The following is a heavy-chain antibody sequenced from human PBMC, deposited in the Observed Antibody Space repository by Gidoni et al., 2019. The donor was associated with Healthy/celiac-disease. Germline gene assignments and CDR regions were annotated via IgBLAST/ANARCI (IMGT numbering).Heavy chain of an antibody. CDR3: TTDQRIAVAGTFRPGVTDY. CDR1: GLTSSNAW. V-gene: IGHV3-15*01. J-gene: IGHJ4*02. CDR2: IKSKTDGGTT. Sequence: EVQLVESGGGLVKPGGSLGLARAASGLTSSNAWMSWARQAPGKGLELVGRIKSKTDGGTTDYAAPVKGRFTISRDDSKNTLYLQMNSLKTEDTAVYYCTTDQRIAVAGTFRPGVTDYWGQGTLVTVSS. D-gene: IGHD6-19*01.